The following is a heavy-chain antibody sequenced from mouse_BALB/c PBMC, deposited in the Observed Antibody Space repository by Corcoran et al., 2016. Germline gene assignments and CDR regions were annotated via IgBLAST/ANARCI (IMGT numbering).Heavy chain of an antibody. Sequence: EGLLQQSGPELVKPGASVKIPCKASGYTFTDYNMDWVKQSHGKSHEWIGDINPNNGGTIYNQKFKGKATLIVDKSSSTAYMELRSLTSEDTAVYYCAREGGNYWFAYWGQGTLVTVSA. CDR2: INPNNGGT. D-gene: IGHD2-1*01. CDR3: AREGGNYWFAY. J-gene: IGHJ3*01. V-gene: IGHV1-18*01. CDR1: GYTFTDYN.